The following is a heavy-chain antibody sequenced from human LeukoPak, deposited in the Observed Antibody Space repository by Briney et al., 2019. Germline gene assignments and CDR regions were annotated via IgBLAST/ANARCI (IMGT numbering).Heavy chain of an antibody. J-gene: IGHJ4*02. D-gene: IGHD3-22*01. CDR2: IYYSGST. CDR3: ARHKYYYDSSGV. V-gene: IGHV4-59*08. CDR1: GGSISSYY. Sequence: SETLSLTCTVSGGSISSYYWSWTRQPPGKGLEWIGYIYYSGSTNYNPSLKSRVTISVDTSKNQFSLKLSSVTAADTAVYYCARHKYYYDSSGVWGQGTLVTVSS.